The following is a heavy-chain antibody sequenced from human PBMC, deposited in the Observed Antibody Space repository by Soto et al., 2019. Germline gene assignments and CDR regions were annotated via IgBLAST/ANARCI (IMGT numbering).Heavy chain of an antibody. Sequence: HLVESGGGLVKPGGSLRLSCAASGFTFSSYGMNWVRQAPGKGLEWVSSIDSTGSYIYYEDSVEGRLTISRDNARNSLYLHLNSLRTDDTAVCCCATDGAAGSGVGVWGQGTTVTASS. D-gene: IGHD6-13*01. CDR3: ATDGAAGSGVGV. J-gene: IGHJ6*02. V-gene: IGHV3-21*01. CDR1: GFTFSSYG. CDR2: IDSTGSYI.